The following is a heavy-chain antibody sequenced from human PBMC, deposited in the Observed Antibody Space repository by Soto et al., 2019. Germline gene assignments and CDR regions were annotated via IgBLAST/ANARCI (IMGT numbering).Heavy chain of an antibody. CDR1: GFTFSGSA. CDR2: IRSKANSYAT. CDR3: TRLRGYCSSTSCYTPYYYYYGMDV. J-gene: IGHJ6*02. Sequence: PGGSLRLSCAESGFTFSGSAMHWVRQASGKGLEWVGRIRSKANSYATAYAASVKGRFTISRDDSKNTAYLQMNSLKTEDTAVYYCTRLRGYCSSTSCYTPYYYYYGMDVWGQGTTVPVSS. D-gene: IGHD2-2*02. V-gene: IGHV3-73*01.